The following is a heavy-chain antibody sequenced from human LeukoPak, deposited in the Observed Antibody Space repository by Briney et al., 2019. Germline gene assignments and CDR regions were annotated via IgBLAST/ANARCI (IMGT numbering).Heavy chain of an antibody. CDR3: ARDYYTSGSSAHTDY. CDR2: ISSSSSYI. D-gene: IGHD3-10*01. Sequence: GGSLRLSCAASGFTFSSYSMNWVRQAPGKGLEWVSSISSSSSYIYYADSVKGRFTISRDNAKNSLYLQMNSLRAEDTAVYYCARDYYTSGSSAHTDYWGQGTLVTVSS. J-gene: IGHJ4*02. CDR1: GFTFSSYS. V-gene: IGHV3-21*01.